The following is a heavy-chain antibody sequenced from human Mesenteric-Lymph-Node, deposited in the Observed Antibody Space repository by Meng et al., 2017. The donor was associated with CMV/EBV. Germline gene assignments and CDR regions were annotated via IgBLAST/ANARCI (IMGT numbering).Heavy chain of an antibody. V-gene: IGHV3-30*02. CDR3: ARDEYDSCLVAVD. CDR1: GFTFSNYV. Sequence: GESLKISCAASGFTFSNYVMHWVRQAPGKGLEWVAFLRSDGSDKYYADSVKGRFTISRDNSKNTMYLQMNSLRAEDTAVYYCARDEYDSCLVAVDWGQGTLVTVSS. D-gene: IGHD3-22*01. J-gene: IGHJ4*02. CDR2: LRSDGSDK.